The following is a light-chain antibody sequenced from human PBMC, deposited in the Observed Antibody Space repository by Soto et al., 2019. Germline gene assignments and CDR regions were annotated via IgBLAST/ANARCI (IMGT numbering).Light chain of an antibody. CDR1: SSDVGGYNY. V-gene: IGLV2-14*01. J-gene: IGLJ2*01. Sequence: QSALTQPASVSGSPGQSSTISCTGTSSDVGGYNYVSWYQQHPGKAPKLMIYDVSNRPSGVSNRFSGSKSGNTASLTISGLQAEDEADYYCSSYTSGSTLVVFGGGTKVTVL. CDR3: SSYTSGSTLVV. CDR2: DVS.